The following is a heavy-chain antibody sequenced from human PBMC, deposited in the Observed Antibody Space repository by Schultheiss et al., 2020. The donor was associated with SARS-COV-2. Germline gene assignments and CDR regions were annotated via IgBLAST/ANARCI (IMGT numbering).Heavy chain of an antibody. CDR3: TRDEGYYYGMDV. V-gene: IGHV3-49*04. Sequence: GESLKISCAASGFTFSDYYMSWVRQAPGKGLEWVGFIRSKAYGGTTEYAASVKGRFTISRDDSKSIAYLQMNSLKTEDTAVYYCTRDEGYYYGMDVWGQGTTVTVSS. CDR2: IRSKAYGGTT. CDR1: GFTFSDYY. J-gene: IGHJ6*02.